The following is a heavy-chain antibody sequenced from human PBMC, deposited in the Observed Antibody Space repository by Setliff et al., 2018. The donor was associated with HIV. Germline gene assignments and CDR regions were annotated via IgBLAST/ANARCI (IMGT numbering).Heavy chain of an antibody. CDR3: AREVTSFEAFDL. CDR2: ISRSGDYT. Sequence: LSLTCAVYGGSFSDNYWSWIRQAPGKGLEWVSYISRSGDYTNYADSVKGRFTISRDNAKNSLYLQMNSLRAEDTAVYYCAREVTSFEAFDLWGQGTMVTVSS. J-gene: IGHJ3*01. V-gene: IGHV3-11*05. D-gene: IGHD2-21*02. CDR1: GGSFSDNY.